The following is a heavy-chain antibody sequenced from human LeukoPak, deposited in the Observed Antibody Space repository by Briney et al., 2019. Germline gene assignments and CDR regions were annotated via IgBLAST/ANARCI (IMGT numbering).Heavy chain of an antibody. CDR2: IWYDGSNK. CDR3: ARDQGPIFGVVIRLNPFDY. V-gene: IGHV3-33*01. CDR1: GFTFSSYG. Sequence: PGRSLRLSCAASGFTFSSYGMHWVRQAPGKGLEWVAVIWYDGSNKYYADSVKGRFTISRDNSKSTLCLQMNSLRAEDTAVYYCARDQGPIFGVVIRLNPFDYWGQGTLVTVSS. J-gene: IGHJ4*02. D-gene: IGHD3-3*01.